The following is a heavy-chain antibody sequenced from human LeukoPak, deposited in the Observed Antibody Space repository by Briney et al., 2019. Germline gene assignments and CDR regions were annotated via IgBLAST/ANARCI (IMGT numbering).Heavy chain of an antibody. CDR2: INSDGSST. V-gene: IGHV3-74*01. CDR1: GFTFSSYW. CDR3: ARDPPYDFWSGYYDSFDY. D-gene: IGHD3-3*01. J-gene: IGHJ4*02. Sequence: PGGSLRLSCAASGFTFSSYWMHWVRQAPGKGLVWVSRINSDGSSTSYADSVKGRFTISRDNAKNTLYLQMNSLGAEDTAVYYCARDPPYDFWSGYYDSFDYWGQGTLVTVSS.